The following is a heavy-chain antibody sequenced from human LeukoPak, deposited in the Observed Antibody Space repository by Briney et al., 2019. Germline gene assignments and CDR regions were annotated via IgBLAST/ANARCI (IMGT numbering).Heavy chain of an antibody. J-gene: IGHJ6*03. CDR1: GGSFSGYY. V-gene: IGHV4-34*01. CDR2: INHSGST. D-gene: IGHD1-20*01. Sequence: PSETLSLTCAVYGGSFSGYYWSWIRQPPGEGLEWIGEINHSGSTNYNPSLKSRVAISVDTSKNQFSLKLSSVTAADTAVYYCASGIRRWLTGTPVYYMDVWGKGTTVTVSS. CDR3: ASGIRRWLTGTPVYYMDV.